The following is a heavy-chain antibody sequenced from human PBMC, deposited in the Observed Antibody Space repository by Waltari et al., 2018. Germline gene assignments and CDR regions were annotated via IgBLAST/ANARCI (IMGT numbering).Heavy chain of an antibody. CDR2: INPNSGGT. CDR1: GYTFTGYY. V-gene: IGHV1-2*06. CDR3: ARDGGSGWFPVEY. D-gene: IGHD6-19*01. Sequence: QVQLVQSGAEVKKPGASVKVSCKASGYTFTGYYMHWVRQAPGQGLEWMGRINPNSGGTNYAQKFQGRVTMTRDTSSSTACRGLSRLRSDDTAVYYGARDGGSGWFPVEYWGQGTLVTVSS. J-gene: IGHJ4*02.